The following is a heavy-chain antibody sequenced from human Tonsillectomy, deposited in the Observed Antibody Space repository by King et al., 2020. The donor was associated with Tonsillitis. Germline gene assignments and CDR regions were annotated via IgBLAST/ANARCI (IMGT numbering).Heavy chain of an antibody. CDR2: MYYSGTI. D-gene: IGHD1-1*01. CDR1: GGSISSFDHY. J-gene: IGHJ4*02. CDR3: ARYVSGTFDY. Sequence: QLQESGPGVVKPSETLSLTCTVSGGSISSFDHYWAWIRQPPGKGLEWIGYMYYSGTIFYNPSLKSRITISGDTSENQFSLKLSSLTAADTAVYFCARYVSGTFDYWGQGALVTVSS. V-gene: IGHV4-39*01.